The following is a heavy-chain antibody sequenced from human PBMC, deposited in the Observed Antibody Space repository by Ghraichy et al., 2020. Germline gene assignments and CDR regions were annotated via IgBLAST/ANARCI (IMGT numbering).Heavy chain of an antibody. CDR1: GYTFTSYY. D-gene: IGHD5-24*01. J-gene: IGHJ4*02. Sequence: ASVKVSCKASGYTFTSYYMHWVRQAPGQGLEWMGIINPSGGSTSYAQKFQGRVTMTRDTSTSTVYMELSSLRSEDTAVYYCARDPRDGYNPLYYFDYWGQGTLVTVSS. V-gene: IGHV1-46*01. CDR3: ARDPRDGYNPLYYFDY. CDR2: INPSGGST.